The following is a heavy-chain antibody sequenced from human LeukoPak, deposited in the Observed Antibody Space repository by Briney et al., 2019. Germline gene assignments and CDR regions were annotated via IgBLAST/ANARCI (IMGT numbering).Heavy chain of an antibody. CDR3: ARDCSSTSCLDY. Sequence: PGGSLRLSCAASGFTFSSYAMSWVRQAPGKGLEWVSAISGSGGSTYYADSVKGRFTISRDNAKNSLYLQMNSLRAEDMALYYCARDCSSTSCLDYWGQGTLVTVSS. D-gene: IGHD2-2*01. CDR2: ISGSGGST. J-gene: IGHJ4*02. CDR1: GFTFSSYA. V-gene: IGHV3-23*01.